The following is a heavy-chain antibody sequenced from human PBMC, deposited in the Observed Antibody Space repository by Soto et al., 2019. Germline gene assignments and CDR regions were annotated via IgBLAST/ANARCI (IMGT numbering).Heavy chain of an antibody. J-gene: IGHJ4*02. CDR2: IYYSGST. V-gene: IGHV4-39*01. CDR1: GGSISSSTYY. CDR3: ANSYGDYVSY. Sequence: QLQLQESGPGLVKPSETLSLTCTVSGGSISSSTYYWGWIRQPPGKGLEWIGSIYYSGSTYYNPSLKSRVTISVDTTKNQFSLKLSSVTAADTAVYYCANSYGDYVSYWGQGTLVTVSS. D-gene: IGHD4-17*01.